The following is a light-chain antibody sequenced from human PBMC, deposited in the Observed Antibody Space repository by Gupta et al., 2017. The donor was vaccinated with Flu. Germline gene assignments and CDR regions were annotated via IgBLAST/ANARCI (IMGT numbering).Light chain of an antibody. CDR2: SNT. J-gene: IGLJ2*01. CDR1: SSNIGANND. CDR3: QSFDSSLRATL. V-gene: IGLV1-40*01. Sequence: QSVLTQPPSVSGAPGQRVTIFCTGSSSNIGANNDVHWYQQLPGTAPKVVIYSNTNRPSGVPDRFSGSKSGASASLGITGLQAEDEADYYCQSFDSSLRATLFGGGTKVTV.